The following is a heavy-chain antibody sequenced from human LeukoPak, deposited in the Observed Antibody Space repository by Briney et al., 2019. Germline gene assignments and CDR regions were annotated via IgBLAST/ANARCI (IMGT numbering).Heavy chain of an antibody. CDR3: ARYGVSSSTSYIDF. D-gene: IGHD2-2*01. CDR1: GFTFSTYA. CDR2: ITGDSAYI. Sequence: GGSLRLSCAASGFTFSTYAMNWVRQAPGEGLKWVSCITGDSAYIYYADSVKGRFTISRDNAKNSLYLQMNSLRAEDTAVCYCARYGVSSSTSYIDFWGQGTLVTVSS. J-gene: IGHJ4*02. V-gene: IGHV3-21*01.